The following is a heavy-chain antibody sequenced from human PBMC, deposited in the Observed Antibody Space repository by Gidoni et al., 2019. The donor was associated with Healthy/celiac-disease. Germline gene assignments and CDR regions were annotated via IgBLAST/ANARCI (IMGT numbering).Heavy chain of an antibody. CDR3: ARDGPYSGNYNGAFDI. J-gene: IGHJ3*02. CDR2: IYYSWST. D-gene: IGHD1-26*01. Sequence: QLQLQESGPGLVKPSETLSLPCTVSGGSLRSLSSSWGWLRQPPGKGLEWIGSIYYSWSTYDNPSLKSRVTISVDTSKNQFSLKLSSVTAADTAVYYCARDGPYSGNYNGAFDIWGQGTMVTVSS. CDR1: GGSLRSLSSS. V-gene: IGHV4-39*07.